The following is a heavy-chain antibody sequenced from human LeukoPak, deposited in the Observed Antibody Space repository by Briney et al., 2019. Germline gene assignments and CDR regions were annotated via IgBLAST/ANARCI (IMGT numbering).Heavy chain of an antibody. CDR3: ARDDYSNYRTFDY. CDR2: IIPIFGTA. Sequence: ASVKVSCKASGGTFSSYAISWVRQAPGQGLEWMGGIIPIFGTANYAQKFRGRVTITADESTSTAYMELSSLRSEDTAVYYCARDDYSNYRTFDYWGQGTLVTVSS. D-gene: IGHD4-11*01. J-gene: IGHJ4*02. V-gene: IGHV1-69*13. CDR1: GGTFSSYA.